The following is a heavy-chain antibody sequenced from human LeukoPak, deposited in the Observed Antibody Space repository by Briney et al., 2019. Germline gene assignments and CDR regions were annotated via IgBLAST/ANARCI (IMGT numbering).Heavy chain of an antibody. Sequence: SETLSLTCTVSGDSIINYFWSWIRQPPGKGLEWIGYIYYTGNTNYKPSLKSRVTISVDTSTNQFSLRLRSVTAADTAVYYCARGRVAYSAYYFDYWGRGTLVTVSS. J-gene: IGHJ4*02. CDR2: IYYTGNT. V-gene: IGHV4-59*01. D-gene: IGHD2-15*01. CDR3: ARGRVAYSAYYFDY. CDR1: GDSIINYF.